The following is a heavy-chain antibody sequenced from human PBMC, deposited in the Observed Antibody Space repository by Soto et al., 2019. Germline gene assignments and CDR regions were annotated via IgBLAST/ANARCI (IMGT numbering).Heavy chain of an antibody. CDR1: GFTVSSNY. Sequence: EVQLVESGGGLIQPGGSLRLSCAASGFTVSSNYMTWVRQAPGKGLEWVSLISIGGSTSYADSVKGSFTISRDTAKNTLYLQMDSLRAEDTAVYYCARQNLGGYYDGHGSYHPWGYHFDCWGPGTLVTVSS. J-gene: IGHJ4*02. D-gene: IGHD3-22*01. CDR2: ISIGGST. CDR3: ARQNLGGYYDGHGSYHPWGYHFDC. V-gene: IGHV3-53*01.